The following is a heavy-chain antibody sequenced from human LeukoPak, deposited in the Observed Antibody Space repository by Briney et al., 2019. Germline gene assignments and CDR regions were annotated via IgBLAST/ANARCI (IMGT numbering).Heavy chain of an antibody. V-gene: IGHV5-51*01. Sequence: PGASLQISCEGSGSIFTSYCIGWVRQLPGKGLEWMGIIYPGDSDTSYSPSFQGQVTISADKSISTASLQWSSLKASDTAMYYCATERFDCSSTSCYFDDAFDIWGQGTMVTVSS. CDR3: ATERFDCSSTSCYFDDAFDI. CDR1: GSIFTSYC. D-gene: IGHD2-2*01. CDR2: IYPGDSDT. J-gene: IGHJ3*02.